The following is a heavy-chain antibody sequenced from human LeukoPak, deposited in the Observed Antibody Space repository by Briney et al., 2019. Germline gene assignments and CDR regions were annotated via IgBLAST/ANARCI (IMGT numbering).Heavy chain of an antibody. D-gene: IGHD3-10*01. CDR2: IYYSGST. Sequence: SETLSLTCTVSGGSISSYYWSWIRQPPGKGLEWIGYIYYSGSTNYNPSLKSRVTVSVDTSKNQFSLKLSSVTAADTAMYYCARLSGNSMVRGDMDVWGKGTPVTVSS. CDR1: GGSISSYY. CDR3: ARLSGNSMVRGDMDV. J-gene: IGHJ6*03. V-gene: IGHV4-59*01.